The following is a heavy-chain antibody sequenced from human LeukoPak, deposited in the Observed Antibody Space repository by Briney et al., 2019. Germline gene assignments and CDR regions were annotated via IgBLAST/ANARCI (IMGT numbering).Heavy chain of an antibody. V-gene: IGHV3-33*01. CDR3: ARDDEGSSQPYYYYGMDV. CDR1: GFTFSSYG. Sequence: GRSLRLSCAASGFTFSSYGMHWVRQAPGKGLEWVAVIWYDGSNKYYADSVKGRFTISRDNSKNTLYLQMNSLRAGDTAVYYCARDDEGSSQPYYYYGMDVWGQGTTVTVSS. J-gene: IGHJ6*02. D-gene: IGHD6-13*01. CDR2: IWYDGSNK.